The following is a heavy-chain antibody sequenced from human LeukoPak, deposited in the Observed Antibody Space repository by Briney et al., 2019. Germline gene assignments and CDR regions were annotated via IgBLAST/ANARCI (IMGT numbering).Heavy chain of an antibody. J-gene: IGHJ4*02. CDR2: ISSTGNYI. CDR3: ARVSPGPV. Sequence: GGSLRVSCVVSGFILSNFNMNWVRQAPGKGREWGSSISSTGNYIQYADSVKGRFTIYRDNAQKTLYLQMNSLRVEDSAVYYCARVSPGPVWGQGTLVTVSS. D-gene: IGHD7-27*01. V-gene: IGHV3-21*01. CDR1: GFILSNFN.